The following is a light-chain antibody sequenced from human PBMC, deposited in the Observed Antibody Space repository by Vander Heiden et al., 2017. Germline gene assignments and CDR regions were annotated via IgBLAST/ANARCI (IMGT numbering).Light chain of an antibody. CDR1: QFGNKY. J-gene: IGLJ3*02. CDR2: QDF. V-gene: IGLV3-1*01. Sequence: SYELTPPPSVSVSPGPPARIPCPGDQFGNKYTDWYQQKPGQSPVLVIYQDFKRPSGIPGRFSGSNAGNTATLTISGTQAMDEADYYSQAWDSRTAVFGGGTKLTVL. CDR3: QAWDSRTAV.